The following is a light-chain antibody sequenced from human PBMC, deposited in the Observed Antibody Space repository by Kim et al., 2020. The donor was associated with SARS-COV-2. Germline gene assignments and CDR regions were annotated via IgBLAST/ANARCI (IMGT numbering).Light chain of an antibody. J-gene: IGKJ4*01. CDR2: DAS. CDR1: QSISTY. Sequence: EIVLTQSPATLSLSPGERATLSCRASQSISTYLAWYQQKPGQAPRLLIYDASNRASGIPGRFSGSGSGTDFTLTISNLEPEDFAVYYCHHRSDWPLTFGGGTKVDIK. V-gene: IGKV3-11*01. CDR3: HHRSDWPLT.